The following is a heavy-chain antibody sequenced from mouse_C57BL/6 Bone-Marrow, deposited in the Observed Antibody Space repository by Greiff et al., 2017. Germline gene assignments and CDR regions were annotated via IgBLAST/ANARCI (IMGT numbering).Heavy chain of an antibody. CDR3: ARRGWLLRGVAY. V-gene: IGHV1-55*01. CDR1: GYTFTSYW. Sequence: QVQLQQPGAEPVKPGASVKMSCKASGYTFTSYWITWVKQRPGQGLEWIGDIYPGSGSTNYNEKFKSKATLTVDTSSSTAYMQLSSLTSEDSAVYYCARRGWLLRGVAYWGQGTLVTVSA. D-gene: IGHD2-3*01. J-gene: IGHJ3*01. CDR2: IYPGSGST.